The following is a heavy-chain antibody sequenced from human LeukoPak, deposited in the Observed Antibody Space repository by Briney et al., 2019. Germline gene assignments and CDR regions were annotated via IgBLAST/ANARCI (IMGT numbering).Heavy chain of an antibody. V-gene: IGHV4-34*01. J-gene: IGHJ4*02. CDR3: ARGIVGATSIDY. CDR2: INHSGST. D-gene: IGHD1-26*01. CDR1: GGSFSGYD. Sequence: SETLSLTCAVYGGSFSGYDWSWIRQPPGKGLEWIGEINHSGSTNYNPSLKSRVTISVDTSKNQFSLKLSSVTAADTAVYYCARGIVGATSIDYWGQGTLVTVSS.